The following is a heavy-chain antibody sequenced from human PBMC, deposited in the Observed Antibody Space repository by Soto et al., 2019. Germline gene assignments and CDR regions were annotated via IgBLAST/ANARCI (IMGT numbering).Heavy chain of an antibody. CDR1: GFTFSSYG. CDR2: ISYDGSNK. V-gene: IGHV3-30*03. J-gene: IGHJ6*02. D-gene: IGHD5-18*01. Sequence: PGGSLRLSCAASGFTFSSYGMHWVRQAPGKGLEWVAVISYDGSNKYYADSVKGRFTISRDNSKNTLYLQMNSLRAEDTAVYYCTRRRWIQLWPLAHYYYGMDVWGQGTTVTVSS. CDR3: TRRRWIQLWPLAHYYYGMDV.